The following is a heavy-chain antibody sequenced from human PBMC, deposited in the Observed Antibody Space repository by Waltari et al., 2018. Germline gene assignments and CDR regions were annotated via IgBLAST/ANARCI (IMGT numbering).Heavy chain of an antibody. CDR1: GGSISSHY. V-gene: IGHV4-59*11. J-gene: IGHJ5*02. D-gene: IGHD6-19*01. CDR3: AQFGSGWYVGWFDP. CDR2: IYYSGST. Sequence: QVQLQESGPGLVKPSETLSLTCTVSGGSISSHYWSWIRQPPGKGLEWIGYIYYSGSTNYNPSLKIRVTISVDTSKNQFSLKLSSVTAADTAVYYCAQFGSGWYVGWFDPWGQGTLVTVSS.